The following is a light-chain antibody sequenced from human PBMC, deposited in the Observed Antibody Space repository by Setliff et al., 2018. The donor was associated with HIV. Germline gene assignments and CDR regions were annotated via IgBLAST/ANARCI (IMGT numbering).Light chain of an antibody. CDR3: CSYAGSFTYWV. V-gene: IGLV2-23*02. J-gene: IGLJ3*02. CDR2: DVS. Sequence: QSALAQPASVSGSPGQSITISCTGTSSDVGGYDFVSWYQQYPGKAPKLMIYDVSKRPSGVPNRFSGSKSGNTASLTISGLQAEDEGDYYCCSYAGSFTYWVFGGGTKVTVL. CDR1: SSDVGGYDF.